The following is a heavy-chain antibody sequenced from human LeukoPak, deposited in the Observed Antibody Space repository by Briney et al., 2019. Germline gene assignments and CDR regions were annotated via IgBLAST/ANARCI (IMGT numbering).Heavy chain of an antibody. J-gene: IGHJ6*03. D-gene: IGHD6-6*01. V-gene: IGHV1-69*13. CDR1: GGTFGSYA. CDR3: ARDPQPDYSSSHYYYMDV. Sequence: SVKVSCKASGGTFGSYAISWVRQAPGQGLEWMGGIIPIFGTANYAQKFQGRVTITADESTSTAYMELSSLRSEDTAVYYCARDPQPDYSSSHYYYMDVWGKGTTVTVSS. CDR2: IIPIFGTA.